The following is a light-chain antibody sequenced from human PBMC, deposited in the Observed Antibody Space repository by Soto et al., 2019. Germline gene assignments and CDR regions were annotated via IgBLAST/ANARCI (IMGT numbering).Light chain of an antibody. V-gene: IGLV2-8*01. J-gene: IGLJ1*01. CDR2: EVT. Sequence: QSALTQPPSASGPPGQSVTISCTGTSSDVGGYNFVSWYQQHPGKAPKLMIYEVTKRPSGVPDRFSGSKSGNTASLTVSGLQAEDEADYYCSSYSGINNSVFGTGTKVTVL. CDR3: SSYSGINNSV. CDR1: SSDVGGYNF.